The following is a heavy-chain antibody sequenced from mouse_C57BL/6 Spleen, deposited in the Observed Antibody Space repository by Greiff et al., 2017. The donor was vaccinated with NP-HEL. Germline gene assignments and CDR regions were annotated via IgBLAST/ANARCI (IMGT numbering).Heavy chain of an antibody. J-gene: IGHJ2*01. V-gene: IGHV1-82*01. D-gene: IGHD1-1*01. CDR1: GYAFSSSW. CDR2: IYPGDGDT. CDR3: ARLRLRSFDY. Sequence: QVQLQQSGPELVKPGASVKISCKASGYAFSSSWMNWVKQRPGKGLEWIGRIYPGDGDTNYNGKFKGKATLTADKSSSTAYMQLSSLTSEDSAVYFCARLRLRSFDYWGQGTTLTVSS.